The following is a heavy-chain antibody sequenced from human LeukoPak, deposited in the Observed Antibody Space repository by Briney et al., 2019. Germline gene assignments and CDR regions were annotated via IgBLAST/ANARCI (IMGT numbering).Heavy chain of an antibody. D-gene: IGHD3-10*01. CDR1: GYTFTSYA. V-gene: IGHV7-4-1*02. CDR2: INTNTGNP. Sequence: ASVKVSCKASGYTFTSYAMNWVRQAPGQGLEWMGWINTNTGNPTYAQGFTGRFVFSLDTPVSTAYLQISSLKAEDTAVYYCAREGYVLLWFGESEQQFDAFDIWGQGTMVTVSS. CDR3: AREGYVLLWFGESEQQFDAFDI. J-gene: IGHJ3*02.